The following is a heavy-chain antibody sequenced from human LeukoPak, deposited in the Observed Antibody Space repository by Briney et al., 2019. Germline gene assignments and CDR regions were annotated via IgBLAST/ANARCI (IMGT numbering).Heavy chain of an antibody. CDR2: ISPGDSDA. D-gene: IGHD2-21*02. CDR1: GYGFTSHW. CDR3: ARQAYCGGDCSANFDY. J-gene: IGHJ4*02. Sequence: GESLQISCQGSGYGFTSHWIGWARPTPGKGMEWMGIISPGDSDARYSQSFQGQVTISADKSINTAYLQWSSLKASDTAMYYCARQAYCGGDCSANFDYWGQGTLVTVSS. V-gene: IGHV5-51*01.